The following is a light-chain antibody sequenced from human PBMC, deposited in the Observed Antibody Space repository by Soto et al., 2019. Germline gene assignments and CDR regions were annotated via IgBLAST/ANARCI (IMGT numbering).Light chain of an antibody. CDR3: QLRSNWIT. CDR2: GAS. CDR1: QGVRSN. Sequence: EIVMTQSPSTLSVSPEERATLSCRASQGVRSNLAWYQQKPGQPPRLVISGASTRATGIPARFSGSGSGTDFTLTISSLEPEDFAVYYCQLRSNWITSGQGARLEI. J-gene: IGKJ5*01. V-gene: IGKV3-15*01.